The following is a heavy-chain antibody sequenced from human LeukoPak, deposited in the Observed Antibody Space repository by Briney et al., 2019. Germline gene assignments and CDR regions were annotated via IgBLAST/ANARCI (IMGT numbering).Heavy chain of an antibody. CDR2: IKEDGNEK. D-gene: IGHD3-10*01. Sequence: GESLRLSCAASVYTFGNNWMSWVRKAPWKGLEWVGNIKEDGNEKHYVDSVKGRFTISRDNAKNSLYLQMNSLRAEDMAVYYCARAGVLWFGESRMDVWGQGTTVTVSS. J-gene: IGHJ6*02. CDR1: VYTFGNNW. CDR3: ARAGVLWFGESRMDV. V-gene: IGHV3-7*03.